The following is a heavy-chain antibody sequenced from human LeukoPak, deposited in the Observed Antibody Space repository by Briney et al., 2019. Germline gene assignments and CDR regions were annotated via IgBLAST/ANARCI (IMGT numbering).Heavy chain of an antibody. D-gene: IGHD2-2*01. CDR3: ARRYHIDY. J-gene: IGHJ4*02. CDR2: ITGNSDTL. Sequence: GGSLRLSCAASGFTFSPYSMNWVRQAPGKGLEWISYITGNSDTLYYADSMKGRFTISRDNAKNSLYLQMNSLRAEDTAVYYCARRYHIDYWGQGTLVTVSS. V-gene: IGHV3-48*04. CDR1: GFTFSPYS.